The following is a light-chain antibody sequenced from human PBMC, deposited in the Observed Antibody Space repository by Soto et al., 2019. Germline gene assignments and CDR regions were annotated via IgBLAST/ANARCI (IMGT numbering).Light chain of an antibody. V-gene: IGLV2-8*01. CDR2: QVT. J-gene: IGLJ2*01. CDR1: SSDVGGWNY. Sequence: QSALTQPPSASGSPGQSVTISCTGTSSDVGGWNYVSWYHQYPGKAPKLLIYQVTKRPSGVPDRFSGSKSGNTASLTVSGLQAEDEADYYCSSYGGSNNLVFGGGTKLTVL. CDR3: SSYGGSNNLV.